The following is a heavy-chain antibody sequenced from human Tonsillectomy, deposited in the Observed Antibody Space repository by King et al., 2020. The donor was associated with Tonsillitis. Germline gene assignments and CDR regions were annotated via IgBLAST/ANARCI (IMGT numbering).Heavy chain of an antibody. Sequence: VQLVESGGGLVQPGGSLRLSCAASGFTFSSYWMSWVRQAPGKGLEWVANINEDGSEEYYVDSVMGQFTISRDNAENSLYLQMSSLRAEDTVVYYCARIYDQDAFDIWGQGTMVTVSS. CDR1: GFTFSSYW. CDR2: INEDGSEE. J-gene: IGHJ3*02. V-gene: IGHV3-7*03. CDR3: ARIYDQDAFDI. D-gene: IGHD2/OR15-2a*01.